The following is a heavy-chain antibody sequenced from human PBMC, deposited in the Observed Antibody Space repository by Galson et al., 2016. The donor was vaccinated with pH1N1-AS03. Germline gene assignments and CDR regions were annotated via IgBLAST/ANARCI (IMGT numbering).Heavy chain of an antibody. CDR1: GFTFSSYL. J-gene: IGHJ4*02. V-gene: IGHV3-74*01. CDR2: IDSDGRIT. CDR3: TRDLNWALFDY. Sequence: SLRLSCAASGFTFSSYLMHWVRQAPGKGLVWVSRIDSDGRITTYADSVQGRFTISRDNAKNTLYLQMNSLRDEDTAMYYCTRDLNWALFDYWGQGALVTVSP. D-gene: IGHD3-16*01.